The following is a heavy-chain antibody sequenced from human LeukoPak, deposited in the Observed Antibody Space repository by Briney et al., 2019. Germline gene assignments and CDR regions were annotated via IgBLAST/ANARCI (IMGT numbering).Heavy chain of an antibody. CDR2: IYYSGST. V-gene: IGHV4-39*01. J-gene: IGHJ6*03. Sequence: SETLSLTCTVSGGSISSSSSYWGWIHQPPGKGLEWIGTIYYSGSTYYNPSLKSRVAISVDTSKNQFSLKLRSVTAADTAVYYCARLIYDFWSGYMDVWGKGTTVTVSS. CDR3: ARLIYDFWSGYMDV. D-gene: IGHD3-3*01. CDR1: GGSISSSSSY.